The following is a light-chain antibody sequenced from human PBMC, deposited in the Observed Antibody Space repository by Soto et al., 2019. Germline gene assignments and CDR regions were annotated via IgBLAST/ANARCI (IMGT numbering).Light chain of an antibody. J-gene: IGKJ1*01. Sequence: DIRMTQSPSTLSASVGDRVTITCRASQSISSWLAWYQQKPGKAPKLLIYDASSLESGVPSRFSGSGSGTEFTLTFSSLQPDDFATYYCQQYNSYSWTFGQGTKVEIK. CDR3: QQYNSYSWT. CDR2: DAS. CDR1: QSISSW. V-gene: IGKV1-5*01.